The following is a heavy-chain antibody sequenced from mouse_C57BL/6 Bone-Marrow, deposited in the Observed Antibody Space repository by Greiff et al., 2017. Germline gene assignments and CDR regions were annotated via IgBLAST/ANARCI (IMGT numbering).Heavy chain of an antibody. V-gene: IGHV5-4*01. CDR1: GFTFSSYA. J-gene: IGHJ3*01. CDR3: ARDERFAY. CDR2: ISDGGSYT. Sequence: EVNVVESGGGLVKPGGSLKLSCAASGFTFSSYAMSWVRQTPEKRLEWVATISDGGSYTYYPDNVKGRFTISRDNAKNNLYLQMSHLKSEDTAMYYCARDERFAYWGQGTLSLSLQ.